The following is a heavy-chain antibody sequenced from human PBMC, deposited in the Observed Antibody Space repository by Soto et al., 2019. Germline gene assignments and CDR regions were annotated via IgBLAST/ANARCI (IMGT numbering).Heavy chain of an antibody. CDR2: IIPIFGTP. Sequence: QVQLVQSGAEVKNPGSSVKVSCKASGGIFSTYAISWLRHAPGQGLEWMGGIIPIFGTPNYAQRFQGRVTITADESTSTAYMELSRLRSEDTAVYYCARDRDDYGSGNYYNRIDFWGQGTLVTVSS. J-gene: IGHJ4*02. CDR1: GGIFSTYA. CDR3: ARDRDDYGSGNYYNRIDF. V-gene: IGHV1-69*01. D-gene: IGHD3-10*01.